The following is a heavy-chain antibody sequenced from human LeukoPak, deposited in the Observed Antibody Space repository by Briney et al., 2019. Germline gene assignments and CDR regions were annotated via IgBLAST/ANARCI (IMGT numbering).Heavy chain of an antibody. V-gene: IGHV3-15*01. CDR1: GFIFSNAW. J-gene: IGHJ4*02. CDR3: TTGSAFFDY. CDR2: IKSKTDGGTT. Sequence: GGSLRLSCAASGFIFSNAWMSWVRQAPGKGLEWVGRIKSKTDGGTTDHAAPVKGRFSISRDDSKNTLYLQMNSLKTEDTAVYFCTTGSAFFDYWGQGTLVTVSS.